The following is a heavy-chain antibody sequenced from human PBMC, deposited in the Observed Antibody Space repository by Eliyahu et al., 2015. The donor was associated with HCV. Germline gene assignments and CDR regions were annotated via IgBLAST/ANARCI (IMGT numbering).Heavy chain of an antibody. V-gene: IGHV3-33*08. CDR1: GFTFSSYG. D-gene: IGHD6-13*01. CDR3: ARDLAAAGTMRTELTREGY. J-gene: IGHJ4*02. Sequence: QVQLVESRGGVVQPGRSLRLSCAASGFTFSSYGMHWVRQAPGKGLEWVAVIWYDGSNKYYADSVKGRFTISRDNSKNTLYLQMNSLRAEDTAVYYCARDLAAAGTMRTELTREGYWGQGTLVTVSS. CDR2: IWYDGSNK.